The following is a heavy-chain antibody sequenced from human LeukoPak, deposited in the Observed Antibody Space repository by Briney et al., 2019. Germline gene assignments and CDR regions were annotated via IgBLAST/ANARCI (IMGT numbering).Heavy chain of an antibody. J-gene: IGHJ5*02. V-gene: IGHV4-30-4*08. D-gene: IGHD3-3*01. CDR3: ARDGFGGDNWFDP. CDR2: IYYSGST. Sequence: SQTLSLTCTVSGGSISSGDYYWSWIRQPPGKGLEWIGYIYYSGSTYYNPSLKSRVTISVDMSKNQFSLKLSSVTAADTAVYYCARDGFGGDNWFDPWGQGTLVTVSS. CDR1: GGSISSGDYY.